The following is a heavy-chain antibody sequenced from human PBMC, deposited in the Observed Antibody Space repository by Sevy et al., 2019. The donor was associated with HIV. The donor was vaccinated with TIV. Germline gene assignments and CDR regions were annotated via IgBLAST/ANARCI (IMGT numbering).Heavy chain of an antibody. J-gene: IGHJ6*02. CDR1: GFTFSNYN. CDR3: ARVVAYCSGGSCFPGYYYGMDV. CDR2: ISSSSNYI. Sequence: GGSLRLSCAASGFTFSNYNMNWVRQAPGKGLEWVSSISSSSNYISYADSMKGRFTISRDNAKNSLYLQMNILRAEDTAVYYCARVVAYCSGGSCFPGYYYGMDVWGQGTTVTVSS. D-gene: IGHD2-15*01. V-gene: IGHV3-21*01.